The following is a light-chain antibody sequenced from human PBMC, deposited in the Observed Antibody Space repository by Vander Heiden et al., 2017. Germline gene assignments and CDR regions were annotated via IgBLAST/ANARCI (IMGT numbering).Light chain of an antibody. CDR3: SSYAGSNSVV. CDR1: SSDVGDYNY. Sequence: QSALTQPPSASGSPGQSVTISCTGTSSDVGDYNYVSWYQQHPGKAPKLMIYEVSKRPSGVPDRFSGSKSGNTASLTVSALQAEDEADYYCSSYAGSNSVVFGGGTKLTVL. V-gene: IGLV2-8*01. CDR2: EVS. J-gene: IGLJ2*01.